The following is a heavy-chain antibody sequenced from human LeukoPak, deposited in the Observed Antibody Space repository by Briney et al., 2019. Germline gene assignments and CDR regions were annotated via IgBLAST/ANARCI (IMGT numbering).Heavy chain of an antibody. D-gene: IGHD3-9*01. CDR2: ISYDGSNK. V-gene: IGHV3-30*04. CDR3: ARAAQYYDILTGYYIGGAFDI. CDR1: GVTFSSYA. Sequence: GGSLRLSCAASGVTFSSYAMHWVRQAPGKGLEWVAVISYDGSNKYYADSVKGRFTISRDNSKNTLYLQMNSLRAEDTAVYYCARAAQYYDILTGYYIGGAFDIWGQGTMVTVSS. J-gene: IGHJ3*02.